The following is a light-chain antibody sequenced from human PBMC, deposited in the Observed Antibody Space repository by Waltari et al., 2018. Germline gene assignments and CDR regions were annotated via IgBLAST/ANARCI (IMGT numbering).Light chain of an antibody. J-gene: IGKJ1*01. V-gene: IGKV1-17*01. Sequence: DIQMSQSPSSLSASVGDRVTITCRASQGISSYLSWFQQKPGKAPKLLIFYATSLASGVPSRFSGNGSGTEFTLIISGLQPENFATYRCRQGDSYPWTFGQGTKVEIK. CDR1: QGISSY. CDR2: YAT. CDR3: RQGDSYPWT.